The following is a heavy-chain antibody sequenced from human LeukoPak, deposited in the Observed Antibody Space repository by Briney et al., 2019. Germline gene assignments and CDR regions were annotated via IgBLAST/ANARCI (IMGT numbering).Heavy chain of an antibody. CDR1: GYTFTNYH. Sequence: ASVKVSCKSSGYTFTNYHITWVRQAPGQGLEWMGCISAYSGNTNYAQKLQGRVTMTTDKSTNTAYMELRSLRSDDTAVYYCARVGYAGNFFDYWGQGTLVTVSS. CDR3: ARVGYAGNFFDY. D-gene: IGHD4-23*01. J-gene: IGHJ4*02. CDR2: ISAYSGNT. V-gene: IGHV1-18*01.